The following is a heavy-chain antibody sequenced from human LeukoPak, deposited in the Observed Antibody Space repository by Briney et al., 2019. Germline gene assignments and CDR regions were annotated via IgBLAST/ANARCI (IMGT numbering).Heavy chain of an antibody. J-gene: IGHJ6*03. CDR1: GDSVSSNSAA. V-gene: IGHV6-1*01. CDR3: ARAGYPVEMATIPGPYYYYYYYMDV. D-gene: IGHD5-24*01. Sequence: SQTLSLTCAISGDSVSSNSAAWNWIRQSPSRGLEWLGRTYYRSKWYNDYAVSVKSRITINPDTSKNQFSLQLNSVTPEDTAVYYCARAGYPVEMATIPGPYYYYYYYMDVWGKGTTVTVSS. CDR2: TYYRSKWYN.